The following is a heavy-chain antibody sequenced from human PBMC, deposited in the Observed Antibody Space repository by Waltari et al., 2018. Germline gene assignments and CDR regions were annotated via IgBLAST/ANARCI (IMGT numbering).Heavy chain of an antibody. CDR3: ARGGSYYDFWSGYYDKDY. CDR1: GYTFTGYY. J-gene: IGHJ4*02. CDR2: INPNSGGT. V-gene: IGHV1-2*02. Sequence: QVQLVQSGAEVKKPGASVKVSCKASGYTFTGYYMHWVRQAPGQGLEWMGWINPNSGGTNYAQKFQGRVTMTRDTSISTAYMELSRLRSDDTAVYYCARGGSYYDFWSGYYDKDYWGQGTLVTVSS. D-gene: IGHD3-3*01.